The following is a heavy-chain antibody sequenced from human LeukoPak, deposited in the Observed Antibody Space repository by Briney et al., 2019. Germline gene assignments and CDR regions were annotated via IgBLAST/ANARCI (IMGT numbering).Heavy chain of an antibody. CDR2: IKEDGSQK. CDR1: GFTFSSYW. CDR3: ARSSSAAYHY. D-gene: IGHD2-21*01. V-gene: IGHV3-7*03. Sequence: GGSLRLSCVASGFTFSSYWMTWVRQAPGKGLEWVASIKEDGSQKHYVDSVKGRFTISRDNAKNSLYLQVNSLRAEDTALYYCARSSSAAYHYWGQGTLVTVSS. J-gene: IGHJ4*02.